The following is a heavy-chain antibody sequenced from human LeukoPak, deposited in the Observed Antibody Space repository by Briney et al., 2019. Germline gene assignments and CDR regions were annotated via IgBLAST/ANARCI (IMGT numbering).Heavy chain of an antibody. CDR2: IVVGSGNT. CDR3: AAAPGGATTLSAFDI. D-gene: IGHD1-26*01. J-gene: IGHJ3*02. Sequence: SVKVSCKASGFTFTSSAMQWVRQARGQRLEWIGWIVVGSGNTNYAQKFQERVTITRDMSTSTAYMELSSLRSEDTAVYYCAAAPGGATTLSAFDIWGQGTMVTV. CDR1: GFTFTSSA. V-gene: IGHV1-58*02.